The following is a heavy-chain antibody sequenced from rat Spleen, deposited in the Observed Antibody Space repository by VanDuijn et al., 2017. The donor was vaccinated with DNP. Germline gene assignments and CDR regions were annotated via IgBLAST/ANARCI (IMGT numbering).Heavy chain of an antibody. CDR3: AKNSGYYFDY. D-gene: IGHD4-3*01. CDR2: ISYDGGST. CDR1: GFTFSDYY. V-gene: IGHV5-20*01. Sequence: EVQLVESGGGLVQPGGSLKLSCAASGFTFSDYYMAWVRQAPTKGLEWVAYISYDGGSTYYGDSVKGRFTISRDNAVNTVYLQMDSLRSEDTATYYCAKNSGYYFDYWGQGVMVTVSS. J-gene: IGHJ2*01.